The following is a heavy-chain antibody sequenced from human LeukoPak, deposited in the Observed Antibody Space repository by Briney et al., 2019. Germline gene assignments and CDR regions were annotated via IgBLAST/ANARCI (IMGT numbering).Heavy chain of an antibody. CDR1: GYAFTSYD. CDR2: MNPNSGNG. CDR3: ARSHYDYVWGSYRHDAFDI. J-gene: IGHJ3*02. D-gene: IGHD3-16*02. Sequence: GASVKVSCKASGYAFTSYDINWVRQATGQGLEWMGYMNPNSGNGGYAQKLQGRVTMTTDTSTSTAYMELRSLRSDDTAVYYCARSHYDYVWGSYRHDAFDIWGQGTMVTVSS. V-gene: IGHV1-8*02.